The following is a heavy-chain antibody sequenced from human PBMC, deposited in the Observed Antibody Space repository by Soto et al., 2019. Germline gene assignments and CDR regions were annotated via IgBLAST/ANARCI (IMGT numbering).Heavy chain of an antibody. J-gene: IGHJ4*02. CDR1: GFIFKDYA. Sequence: GGSLRLSCEGSGFIFKDYAMTWVRQAPGTGLEWVSTISGSGGSTFYAESVKGRFTVSRDNSKSTLYLQMNSLQSDDTAVYYCGRAKGGTGTWSEGWGQGSLVTVSS. CDR3: GRAKGGTGTWSEG. CDR2: ISGSGGST. D-gene: IGHD6-13*01. V-gene: IGHV3-23*01.